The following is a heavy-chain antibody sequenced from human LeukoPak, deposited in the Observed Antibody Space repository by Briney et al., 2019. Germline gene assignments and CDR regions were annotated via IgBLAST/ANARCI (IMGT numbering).Heavy chain of an antibody. CDR3: ARVGFGDYRLDY. V-gene: IGHV4-31*01. CDR1: GGSINSGGYY. CDR2: IYYSGST. Sequence: SETLSLTCTVSGGSINSGGYYWSWIRQHPGKGLEWIGYIYYSGSTYYNPSLKSQITISVDTSKNQFSLKLSSVTAADTAVYYCARVGFGDYRLDYWGQGTLVTVSS. D-gene: IGHD3-10*01. J-gene: IGHJ4*02.